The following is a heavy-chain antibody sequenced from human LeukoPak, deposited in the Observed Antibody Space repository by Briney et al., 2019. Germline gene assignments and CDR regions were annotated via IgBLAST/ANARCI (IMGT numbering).Heavy chain of an antibody. CDR2: INHSGST. V-gene: IGHV4-34*01. CDR3: ARGPYSYDSSGALDI. CDR1: GGSFSGYY. D-gene: IGHD3-22*01. J-gene: IGHJ3*02. Sequence: PSETLSLTCAVYGGSFSGYYWSWIRQPPGKWLEWIGEINHSGSTNYTPSLKSRVTISIDTSKNQFSLKLSSVTAADTAVYFCARGPYSYDSSGALDIWGQGTMVTVPS.